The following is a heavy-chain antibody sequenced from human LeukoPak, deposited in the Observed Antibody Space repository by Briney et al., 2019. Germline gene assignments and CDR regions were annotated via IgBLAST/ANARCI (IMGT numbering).Heavy chain of an antibody. J-gene: IGHJ4*02. CDR2: IDPNNGGT. CDR1: GYTFSGYY. V-gene: IGHV1-2*02. Sequence: ASVKVSCKASGYTFSGYYMDWVRQAPGQGLEWMGWIDPNNGGTNYAQKFQGRVTMTRDTSISAAYMELSRLRSDDTAMYYCATEVGGIPYWGQGTLVTVSS. D-gene: IGHD3-16*02. CDR3: ATEVGGIPY.